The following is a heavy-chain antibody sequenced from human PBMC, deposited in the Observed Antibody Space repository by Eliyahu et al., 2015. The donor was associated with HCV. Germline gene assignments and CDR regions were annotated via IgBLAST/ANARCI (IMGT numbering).Heavy chain of an antibody. J-gene: IGHJ4*02. CDR3: ARPSIAVAGPPEDY. V-gene: IGHV4-39*01. Sequence: QLQLQESGPGLVKPSETLSLTCTVSGGSISSSSYYWGWIRQPPGKGLEWIGSIYYSGSTYYNPSLKSRVTISVDTSKNQFSLKLSSVTAADTAVYYCARPSIAVAGPPEDYWGQGTLVTVSS. CDR1: GGSISSSSYY. D-gene: IGHD6-19*01. CDR2: IYYSGST.